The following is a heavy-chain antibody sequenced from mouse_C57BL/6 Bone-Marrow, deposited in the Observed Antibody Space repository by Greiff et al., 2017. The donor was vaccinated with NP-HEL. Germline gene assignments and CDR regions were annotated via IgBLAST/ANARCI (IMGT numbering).Heavy chain of an antibody. D-gene: IGHD1-1*01. CDR1: GFNIKDDY. CDR3: TGSYYYGSSYGDY. J-gene: IGHJ2*01. V-gene: IGHV14-4*01. CDR2: IDPENGDT. Sequence: VQLQQSGAELVRPGASVKLSCTASGFNIKDDYMHWVKQRPEQGLEWIGWIDPENGDTEYASKFQGKATITADTSSNTAYLQLSSLTSEDTAVYYCTGSYYYGSSYGDYWGQGTTLTVSS.